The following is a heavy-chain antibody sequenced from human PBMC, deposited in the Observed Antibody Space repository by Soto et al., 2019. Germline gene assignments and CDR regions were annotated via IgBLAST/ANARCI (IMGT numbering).Heavy chain of an antibody. CDR1: GFTFSNYA. V-gene: IGHV3-23*01. CDR2: ISATGGST. CDR3: ARGRGSYYDFWSGYLEIDI. D-gene: IGHD3-3*01. J-gene: IGHJ3*02. Sequence: PGGSLRLSCAASGFTFSNYAVTWVRQAPGKGLEWVSAISATGGSTYYADSVKGRFTISRDNSKNTLYLQMNSLRAGDTAVYYCARGRGSYYDFWSGYLEIDIWGQGTMVTVSS.